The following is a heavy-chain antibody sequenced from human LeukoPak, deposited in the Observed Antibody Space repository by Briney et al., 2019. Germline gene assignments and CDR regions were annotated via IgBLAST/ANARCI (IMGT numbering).Heavy chain of an antibody. CDR2: ISHSGST. J-gene: IGHJ3*02. Sequence: SETLSLTCAVYGGSFSGYYWSWIRQPPGKGLEWIGEISHSGSTNYNPSLKSRVTISVDTSKNQFSLKLSSVTAADTAVYYCARGPPLYDSSGYTSGGTYAFDIWGQGTMVTVSS. CDR3: ARGPPLYDSSGYTSGGTYAFDI. D-gene: IGHD3-22*01. V-gene: IGHV4-34*01. CDR1: GGSFSGYY.